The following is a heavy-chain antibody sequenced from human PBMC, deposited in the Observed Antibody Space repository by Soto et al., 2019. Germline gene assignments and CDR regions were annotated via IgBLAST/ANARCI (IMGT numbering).Heavy chain of an antibody. D-gene: IGHD7-27*01. CDR3: ASTNWEAAFDI. Sequence: SETLSLTCTVSGGSISSYYWSWIRQPPGKGLEWIGYIYYSGSTNYNPSLKSRVTISVDTSKNQFSLKLSSVTAADTAVYYCASTNWEAAFDIWGQGTMVTVSS. CDR1: GGSISSYY. J-gene: IGHJ3*02. CDR2: IYYSGST. V-gene: IGHV4-59*08.